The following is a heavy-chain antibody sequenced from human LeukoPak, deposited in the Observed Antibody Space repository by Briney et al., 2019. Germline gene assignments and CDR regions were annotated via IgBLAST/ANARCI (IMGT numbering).Heavy chain of an antibody. V-gene: IGHV4-34*01. CDR3: ARGRSQGY. J-gene: IGHJ4*02. Sequence: PSETLSLTCTVSGGSISSYYWSWIRQPPGKGLEWIGEINHSGSTNYNPSLKSRVTISVDTSKNQFSLKLSSVTAADTAVYYCARGRSQGYWGQGTLVTVSS. CDR1: GGSISSYY. CDR2: INHSGST.